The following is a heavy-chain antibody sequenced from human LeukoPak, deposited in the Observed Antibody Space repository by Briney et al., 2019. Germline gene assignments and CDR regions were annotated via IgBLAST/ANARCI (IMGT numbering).Heavy chain of an antibody. J-gene: IGHJ3*02. CDR3: ARIDPLWFGEGAFDI. V-gene: IGHV4-59*08. CDR2: IYYSGST. D-gene: IGHD3-10*01. CDR1: GGSISSYY. Sequence: NPSETLSLTCTGSGGSISSYYWSWIRQPPGKGLEWIGYIYYSGSTNYNPSLKSRVTISVDTSKNQFSLKLSSVTAADTAVYYCARIDPLWFGEGAFDIWGQGTMVTVSS.